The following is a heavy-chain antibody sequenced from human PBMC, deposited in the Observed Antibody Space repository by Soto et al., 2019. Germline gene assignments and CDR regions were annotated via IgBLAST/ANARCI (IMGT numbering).Heavy chain of an antibody. V-gene: IGHV1-2*02. D-gene: IGHD5-12*01. CDR1: GYTFTGYY. CDR2: INPNSGGT. CDR3: ARLSGYGLYYGMDV. Sequence: ASVKVSCKASGYTFTGYYMHWVRQAPGQGLEWMGWINPNSGGTNYAQKFQGRVTMTRDTSISTAYMELSRLRSDDTAVCYCARLSGYGLYYGMDVWGQGTTVTVSS. J-gene: IGHJ6*02.